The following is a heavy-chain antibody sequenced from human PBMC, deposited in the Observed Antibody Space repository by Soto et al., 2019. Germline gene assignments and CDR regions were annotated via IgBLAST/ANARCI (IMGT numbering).Heavy chain of an antibody. CDR1: GFTFSSYA. Sequence: EVQLLESGGGLVQPGGSLRLSCVASGFTFSSYAMTWVRQAPGKGLEWVSGFSASGGLTYYADSVKGRFNISRDNSKSTLYLQMNSLSAEDPAVYYCAKVTREGGGDFDYWGQGTLVTVSS. V-gene: IGHV3-23*01. J-gene: IGHJ4*02. CDR2: FSASGGLT. CDR3: AKVTREGGGDFDY. D-gene: IGHD1-26*01.